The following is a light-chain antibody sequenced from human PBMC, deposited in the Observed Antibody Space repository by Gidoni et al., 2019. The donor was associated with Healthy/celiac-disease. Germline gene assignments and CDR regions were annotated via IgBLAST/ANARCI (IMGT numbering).Light chain of an antibody. Sequence: ESVLTQSTATVSLSTGESATLSCRDRQSVSSYLAWYQQKPGQAPRLLIYDASNRATGIPARFSGSGSGTDFTLTISSLEPEDFAVYYCQQPSHWLLTFGGGTKVEIK. CDR2: DAS. V-gene: IGKV3-11*01. CDR3: QQPSHWLLT. CDR1: QSVSSY. J-gene: IGKJ4*01.